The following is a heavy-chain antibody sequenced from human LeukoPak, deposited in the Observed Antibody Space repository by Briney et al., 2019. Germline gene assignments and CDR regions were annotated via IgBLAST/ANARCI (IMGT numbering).Heavy chain of an antibody. V-gene: IGHV4-39*01. Sequence: SETLSLTCAVYGGSFSGYYWGWIRQPPGKGLEWIGSIYYSGSTYYNPSLKSRVTISVDTSKNQFSLKLSSVTAADTAVYYCASATYYDFWSGYYPECYFDYWGQGTLVTVSS. J-gene: IGHJ4*02. CDR3: ASATYYDFWSGYYPECYFDY. D-gene: IGHD3-3*01. CDR1: GGSFSGYY. CDR2: IYYSGST.